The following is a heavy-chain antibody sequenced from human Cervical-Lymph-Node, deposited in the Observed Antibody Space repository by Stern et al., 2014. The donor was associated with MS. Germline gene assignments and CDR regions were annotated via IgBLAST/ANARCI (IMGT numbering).Heavy chain of an antibody. D-gene: IGHD1-1*01. V-gene: IGHV3-74*01. CDR3: ARDGTYTVGKYGMDV. J-gene: IGHJ6*02. CDR2: IKGDGRST. Sequence: EVQLVESGGGLVQPGESLRLSCAASGFTFGDFMMHWVRQAPGQGLVWLSRIKGDGRSTNQADSVKGRFTISRYNAKNTLYLQINSLSVEDTAVYYCARDGTYTVGKYGMDVWGQGTTVIVSS. CDR1: GFTFGDFM.